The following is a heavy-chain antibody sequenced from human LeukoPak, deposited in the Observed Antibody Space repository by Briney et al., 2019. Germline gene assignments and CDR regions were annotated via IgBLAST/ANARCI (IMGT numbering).Heavy chain of an antibody. CDR1: GYSFTGYY. CDR2: MNPNSGGA. V-gene: IGHV1-2*02. J-gene: IGHJ4*02. D-gene: IGHD3-10*01. Sequence: ASVKVSCKASGYSFTGYYMHWVRQAPGQGLEWTGWMNPNSGGADYPQKFQGRVTMTRDTSITTAYMELSRLTSDDTAVYYCATWGGYGSGSYFDYWGQGTLVTVSS. CDR3: ATWGGYGSGSYFDY.